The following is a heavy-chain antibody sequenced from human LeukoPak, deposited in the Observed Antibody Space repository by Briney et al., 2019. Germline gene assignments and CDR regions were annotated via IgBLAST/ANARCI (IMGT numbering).Heavy chain of an antibody. CDR3: AKESGYCSGGSCYDVIGYFQH. V-gene: IGHV3-23*01. D-gene: IGHD2-15*01. CDR2: ISGSGGST. J-gene: IGHJ1*01. Sequence: HGGSLRLSCAASGFTFSSYAMSWVRQAPGKGLEWVSAISGSGGSTYYADSVKGRFTISRDNSKNTLYLQMNSLRAEDTAVYYCAKESGYCSGGSCYDVIGYFQHWGQGTLVTVSS. CDR1: GFTFSSYA.